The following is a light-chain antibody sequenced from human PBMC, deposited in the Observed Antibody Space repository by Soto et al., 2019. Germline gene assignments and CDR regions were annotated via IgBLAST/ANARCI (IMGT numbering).Light chain of an antibody. CDR3: QHYNIWPWT. V-gene: IGKV3-15*01. J-gene: IGKJ1*01. CDR1: QSVSSN. CDR2: GTS. Sequence: EIVMTQSPATLSVSPGERATLSCRASQSVSSNLAWYQQKPGQAPRLLIYGTSTRATGIPARFSGSGSGTEFTLTISSLQSEDFAVYYCQHYNIWPWTFGQGTKVEIK.